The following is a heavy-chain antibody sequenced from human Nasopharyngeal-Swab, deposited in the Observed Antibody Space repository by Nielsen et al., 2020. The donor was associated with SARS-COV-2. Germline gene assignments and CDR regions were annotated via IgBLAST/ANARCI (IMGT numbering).Heavy chain of an antibody. J-gene: IGHJ4*02. CDR2: IGDKDHNYAT. V-gene: IGHV3-73*01. Sequence: GGSLRLSCAASGFIFSASAMHWVRQAPRKGLEWLGRIGDKDHNYATTYGASVKGRFTISRDDSKNTAFLQMDSLKTEDTALYYCTTDFYFDYWGQGTLVTVSS. CDR3: TTDFYFDY. CDR1: GFIFSASA.